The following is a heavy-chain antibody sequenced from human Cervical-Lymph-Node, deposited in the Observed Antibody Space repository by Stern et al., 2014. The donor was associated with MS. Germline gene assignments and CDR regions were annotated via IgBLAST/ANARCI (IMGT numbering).Heavy chain of an antibody. CDR2: LNAADTDT. D-gene: IGHD2-15*01. CDR1: GFNFTNYW. V-gene: IGHV5-51*01. Sequence: VQLGQSGAEVKKPGESLKISCKGSGFNFTNYWIGLVRQMPGKGLAWMGILNAADTDTRYSPSFQGQVIISVDNSISTAYLQWTSLKASDTAMYYCARRRYCTGVNCFYYFYGLDVWGQGTTVTVS. CDR3: ARRRYCTGVNCFYYFYGLDV. J-gene: IGHJ6*02.